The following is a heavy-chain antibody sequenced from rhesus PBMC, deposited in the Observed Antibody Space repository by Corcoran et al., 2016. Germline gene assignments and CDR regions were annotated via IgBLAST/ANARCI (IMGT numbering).Heavy chain of an antibody. Sequence: QVQLQESGPGLVKPSETLSLTCAVSGYSISSDYWSWSRQPPGKGLEVIGCIHGSSGITYNNPSLKSRVTISTDTSKNQFSLKLNSLTAEDTAFYYCAREPEYSNYVHHWGQGVLVTVSS. CDR1: GYSISSDY. V-gene: IGHV4-147*01. CDR3: AREPEYSNYVHH. D-gene: IGHD4-23*01. J-gene: IGHJ4*01. CDR2: IHGSSGIT.